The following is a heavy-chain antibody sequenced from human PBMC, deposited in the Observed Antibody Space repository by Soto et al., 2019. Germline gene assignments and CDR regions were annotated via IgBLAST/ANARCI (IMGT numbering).Heavy chain of an antibody. CDR2: IYYSGST. J-gene: IGHJ4*02. CDR1: GASISSSSYY. D-gene: IGHD1-1*01. Sequence: SETLSLTCTVSGASISSSSYYWGWIRQPPGKGLEWIGYIYYSGSTNYNPSLKSRVTISVDTSKNQFSLKLSSVTAADTAVYYCARRYGYSFDYWGQGTLVTVSS. CDR3: ARRYGYSFDY. V-gene: IGHV4-61*05.